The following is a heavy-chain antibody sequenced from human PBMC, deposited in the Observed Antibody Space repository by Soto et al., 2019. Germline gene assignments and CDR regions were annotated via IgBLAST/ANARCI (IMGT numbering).Heavy chain of an antibody. Sequence: QVQLVQSGAEVKKPGASVKVSCKASGYTFTSYGISWVRQAPGQGLEWMGWISAYNGKTNYAQTLQGRVTMTTETSASTAYMGLRSLRSDDTAVYYCARGYDFWSGYSNRSWFDPWGQGTLVTVSS. CDR3: ARGYDFWSGYSNRSWFDP. D-gene: IGHD3-3*01. CDR1: GYTFTSYG. CDR2: ISAYNGKT. V-gene: IGHV1-18*01. J-gene: IGHJ5*02.